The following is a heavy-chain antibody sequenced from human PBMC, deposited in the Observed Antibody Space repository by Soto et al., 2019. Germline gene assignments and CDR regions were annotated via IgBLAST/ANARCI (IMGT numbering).Heavy chain of an antibody. D-gene: IGHD6-6*01. CDR3: ARHLLGSSPASGIAY. J-gene: IGHJ4*02. CDR2: IYYSGST. Sequence: SETLALTCAVCGGSISSSSYYWGWIRQPPGKGLEWIGSIYYSGSTYYNPSLKSRVTISVDTSKNQFSLKLSSVTAADTAVYYCARHLLGSSPASGIAYWGQGTLVTVSS. V-gene: IGHV4-39*01. CDR1: GGSISSSSYY.